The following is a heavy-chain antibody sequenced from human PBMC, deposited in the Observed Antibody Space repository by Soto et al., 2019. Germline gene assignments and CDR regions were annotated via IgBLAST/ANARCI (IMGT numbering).Heavy chain of an antibody. CDR2: IYPGDSDT. V-gene: IGHV5-51*01. J-gene: IGHJ4*02. D-gene: IGHD6-6*01. CDR3: ARSSSIAADNFDY. Sequence: PGESLKISCNGSGYSFTSYWIGWVGQMPWKGLEWMGIIYPGDSDTRYSPSFQGQVTISADKSISTAYLQWSSLKASDTAMYYCARSSSIAADNFDYWGQGTLVTVSS. CDR1: GYSFTSYW.